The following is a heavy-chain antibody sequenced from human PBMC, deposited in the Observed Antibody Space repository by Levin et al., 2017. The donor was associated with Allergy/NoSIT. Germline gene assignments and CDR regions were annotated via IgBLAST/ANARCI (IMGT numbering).Heavy chain of an antibody. J-gene: IGHJ4*02. CDR3: AFSDSWIQLWLPNY. CDR2: INPNSGGT. CDR1: GYTFTGYY. V-gene: IGHV1-2*02. Sequence: GESLKISCKASGYTFTGYYMHWVRQAPGQGLEWMGWINPNSGGTNYAQKFQGRVTMTRDTSISTAYMELSRLRSDDTAVYYCAFSDSWIQLWLPNYWGQGTLVTVSS. D-gene: IGHD5-18*01.